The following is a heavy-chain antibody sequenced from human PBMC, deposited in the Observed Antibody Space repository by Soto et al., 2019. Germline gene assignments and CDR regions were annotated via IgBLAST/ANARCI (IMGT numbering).Heavy chain of an antibody. V-gene: IGHV3-30-3*01. J-gene: IGHJ3*02. CDR2: ISYDGSNK. D-gene: IGHD4-17*01. CDR3: ARDHYGGNAFDI. Sequence: QVQLVESGGGVVQPGRSLRLSCAASGFTFSSYAMHWVRQAPGNGLEWVAVISYDGSNKYYADSVKGRFTISRDNSKNTLYLQMNSLRAEDTAVYYCARDHYGGNAFDIWGQGTMVTVSS. CDR1: GFTFSSYA.